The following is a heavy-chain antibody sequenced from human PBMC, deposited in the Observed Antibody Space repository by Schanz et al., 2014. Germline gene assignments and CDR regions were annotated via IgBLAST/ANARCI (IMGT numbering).Heavy chain of an antibody. Sequence: EVRLVESGGGLVQPGGSLRLSCAASGFTFGSYGMSWVRQGPGKGLEWVSGISGGGGTRNYADSVKGRFTVFRDNSKRTLYLEINDPRAEDTAVYYCAREQIMAAAGLVDYWGHGTLVTVSS. CDR1: GFTFGSYG. CDR2: ISGGGGTR. V-gene: IGHV3-23*04. CDR3: AREQIMAAAGLVDY. D-gene: IGHD6-13*01. J-gene: IGHJ4*01.